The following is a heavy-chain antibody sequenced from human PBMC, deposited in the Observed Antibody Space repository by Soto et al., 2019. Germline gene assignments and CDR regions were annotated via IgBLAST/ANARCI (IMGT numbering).Heavy chain of an antibody. V-gene: IGHV3-33*01. J-gene: IGHJ4*02. CDR1: GFTFSSYG. CDR3: ARDEGYDFWSGYRPDY. Sequence: GGSLRLSCAASGFTFSSYGMHWVRPAPGKGLEWVAVIWYDGSNKYYADSVKGRLTISRDNSTNTLYLQMNSLRAEDTAVYYCARDEGYDFWSGYRPDYWGQGT. D-gene: IGHD3-3*01. CDR2: IWYDGSNK.